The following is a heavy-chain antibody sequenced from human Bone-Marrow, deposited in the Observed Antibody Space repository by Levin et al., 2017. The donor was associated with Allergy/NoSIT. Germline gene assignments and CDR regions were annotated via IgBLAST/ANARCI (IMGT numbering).Heavy chain of an antibody. D-gene: IGHD3-22*01. CDR1: GGSISSSSYY. J-gene: IGHJ4*02. CDR3: ARHIRLPNDDSSLDN. V-gene: IGHV4-39*01. Sequence: SQTLSLTCTVSGGSISSSSYYWGWIRQPPGKGLEWIGSIYYSGSTYYNPSLKSRVTISVDTSKNQFSLKLSSVTAADTAVYYCARHIRLPNDDSSLDNWGQGTLVTVSS. CDR2: IYYSGST.